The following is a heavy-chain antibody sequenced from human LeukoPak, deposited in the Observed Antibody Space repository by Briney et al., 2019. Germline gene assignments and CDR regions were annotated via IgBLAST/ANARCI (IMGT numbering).Heavy chain of an antibody. V-gene: IGHV3-64D*06. D-gene: IGHD2-15*01. J-gene: IGHJ4*02. Sequence: GGSLRLSCSASGFTFSSYAMHWVSQAPGKGLEYVSAISSNGGSTYYADSVKGRFTISRDNSKNTLYLQMSSLRAEDTAVYYCVKDDCSGGSCYGDYWGQGTLVTVSS. CDR3: VKDDCSGGSCYGDY. CDR1: GFTFSSYA. CDR2: ISSNGGST.